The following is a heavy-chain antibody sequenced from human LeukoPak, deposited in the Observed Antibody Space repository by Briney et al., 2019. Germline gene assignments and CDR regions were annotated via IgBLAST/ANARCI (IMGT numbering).Heavy chain of an antibody. D-gene: IGHD2-2*01. CDR1: GGTFSSYA. J-gene: IGHJ6*02. CDR2: IIHILGIA. V-gene: IGHV1-69*04. Sequence: ASVKVSCKASGGTFSSYAISWVRQAPGQGLECMGRIIHILGIANYAHKFQGRVTITADKSTSTAYMELSSLTSEDTAVYYCARDSPQCSSTSCYADYYYGMDVWGQGTTVTVSS. CDR3: ARDSPQCSSTSCYADYYYGMDV.